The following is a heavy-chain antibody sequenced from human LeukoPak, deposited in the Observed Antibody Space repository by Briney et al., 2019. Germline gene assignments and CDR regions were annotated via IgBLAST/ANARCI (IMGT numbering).Heavy chain of an antibody. V-gene: IGHV3-30-3*01. CDR2: ISYDGSNK. D-gene: IGHD3-10*01. J-gene: IGHJ4*02. CDR3: ARAVGFGERGDY. Sequence: GGSLRLSCAASGFTFSSYAMHWVRQAPGKGLEWVAVISYDGSNKYYADSVKGRFTISRDNSKNTLYLQMNSLRAEDTAVYYCARAVGFGERGDYWGQGTLVTASS. CDR1: GFTFSSYA.